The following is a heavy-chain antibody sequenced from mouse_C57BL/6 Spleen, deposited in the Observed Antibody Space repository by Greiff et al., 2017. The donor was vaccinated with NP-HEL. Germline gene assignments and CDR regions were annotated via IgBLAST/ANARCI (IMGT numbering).Heavy chain of an antibody. D-gene: IGHD1-1*01. CDR2: ISYDGSN. CDR1: GYSITSGYY. J-gene: IGHJ2*01. V-gene: IGHV3-6*01. CDR3: ARETVVAEFDY. Sequence: EVQLQESGPGLVKPSQSLSLTCSVTGYSITSGYYWNWIRQFPGNKLEWMGYISYDGSNNYNPSLKNRISITRDTSKNQFFLKLNSVTTEDTATYYCARETVVAEFDYWGQGTTLTVSS.